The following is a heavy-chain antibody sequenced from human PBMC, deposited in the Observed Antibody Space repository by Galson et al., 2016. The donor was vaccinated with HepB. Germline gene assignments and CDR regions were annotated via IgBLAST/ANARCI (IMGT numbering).Heavy chain of an antibody. V-gene: IGHV3-23*01. CDR1: GFTFINAW. Sequence: SLRLSCAASGFTFINAWMTWVRQAPGKGLEWVSGIIENGGDTYYADSVKGRFTISRDNSKNTLYLQMNSLRAEDTAVYYCAKDYRYGDSCCHFDSWGQGTLLTVSS. CDR3: AKDYRYGDSCCHFDS. D-gene: IGHD2-15*01. J-gene: IGHJ4*02. CDR2: IIENGGDT.